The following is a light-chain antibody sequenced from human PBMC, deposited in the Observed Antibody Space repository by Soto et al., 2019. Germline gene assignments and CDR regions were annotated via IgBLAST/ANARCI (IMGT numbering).Light chain of an antibody. CDR2: EVT. CDR3: SSYAGSNNLV. Sequence: QSALTQPPSASGSPGQSVTISCTGTSSDVGGYKYVSWYQQHPGKAPKLMIYEVTKRPSGVPDRFSGSKSGYTASLTVSGLQAEDEADYYCSSYAGSNNLVFGGGTKLT. CDR1: SSDVGGYKY. J-gene: IGLJ2*01. V-gene: IGLV2-8*01.